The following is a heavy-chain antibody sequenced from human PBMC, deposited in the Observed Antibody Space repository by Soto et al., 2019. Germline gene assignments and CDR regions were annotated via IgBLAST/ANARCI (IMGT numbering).Heavy chain of an antibody. CDR1: GFTVSSNY. Sequence: EVQLVESGGGLVQPGGSLRLSCAASGFTVSSNYMSWVRQAPGEGLEWVSVIYSCGSTYYADSVKGRFSISRDNTKTTLYLQMNSLRAEATAVYYCARGLGRDVDYWGQGTLVTVSS. V-gene: IGHV3-66*01. J-gene: IGHJ4*02. CDR3: ARGLGRDVDY. CDR2: IYSCGST. D-gene: IGHD6-19*01.